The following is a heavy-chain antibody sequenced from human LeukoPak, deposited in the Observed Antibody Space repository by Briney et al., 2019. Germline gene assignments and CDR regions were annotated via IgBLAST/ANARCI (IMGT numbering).Heavy chain of an antibody. CDR3: ARDDPITCSSTSCYENWFDP. V-gene: IGHV1-2*06. Sequence: ASVKVSCKASGYTFTGYYTHWVRQAPGQGLEWMGRIHPNNGGTNYAQKFQGRVTMTRDTSISTAYMELSRLRSDDTAVYYCARDDPITCSSTSCYENWFDPWGQGTLVTVSS. CDR2: IHPNNGGT. CDR1: GYTFTGYY. J-gene: IGHJ5*02. D-gene: IGHD2-2*01.